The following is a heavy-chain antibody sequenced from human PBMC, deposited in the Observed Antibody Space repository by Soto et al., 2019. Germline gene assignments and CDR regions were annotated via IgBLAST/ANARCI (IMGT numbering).Heavy chain of an antibody. J-gene: IGHJ4*02. Sequence: QVQLVESGGGVVQPGRSLRLSCAASGFTFSSYAMHWVRQAPGKGLEWVAVISYDGSNKYYADSVKGRFTIARDNSKNTLNLQMNSLRAEDTAVYYCAREQGDYGDRNSDFGYWGQGTLVTVSS. CDR1: GFTFSSYA. CDR2: ISYDGSNK. V-gene: IGHV3-30-3*01. CDR3: AREQGDYGDRNSDFGY. D-gene: IGHD4-17*01.